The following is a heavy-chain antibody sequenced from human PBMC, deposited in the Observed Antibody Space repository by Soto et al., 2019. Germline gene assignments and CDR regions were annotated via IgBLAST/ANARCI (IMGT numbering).Heavy chain of an antibody. V-gene: IGHV4-30-4*01. CDR3: AREGGKLLWFGIGPFDY. D-gene: IGHD3-10*01. Sequence: QVQLQESGPGLVNPSQTLSLTCTVSGGSISSGDYYWSWIRQPPGKGLEWIGYIYYSGSTYYNPSLKSRVTISVDTSKNQFAPKLSSVTAADTAVYYCAREGGKLLWFGIGPFDYWGQGTLVTVSS. CDR2: IYYSGST. CDR1: GGSISSGDYY. J-gene: IGHJ4*02.